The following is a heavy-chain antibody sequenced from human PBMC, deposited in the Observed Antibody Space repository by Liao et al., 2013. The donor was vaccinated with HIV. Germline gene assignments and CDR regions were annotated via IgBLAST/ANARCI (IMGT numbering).Heavy chain of an antibody. V-gene: IGHV4-30-4*08. D-gene: IGHD2-15*01. CDR2: IYYSGST. J-gene: IGHJ4*02. Sequence: QVQLQESGPGLVKPSQTLSLTCTVSGDSISSGDYYWSWIRQPPGKGLEWIGYIYYSGSTYYNPSLKSRVTISVDTSKNQFSLKLSSVTAADTAVYYCARTLGYCSGGSCDKYYIDYWGQGTLVTVSA. CDR1: GDSISSGDYY. CDR3: ARTLGYCSGGSCDKYYIDY.